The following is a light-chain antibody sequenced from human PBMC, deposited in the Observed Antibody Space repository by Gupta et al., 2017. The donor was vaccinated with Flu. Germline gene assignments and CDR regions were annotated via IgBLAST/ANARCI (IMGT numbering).Light chain of an antibody. J-gene: IGKJ2*01. CDR2: KAS. V-gene: IGKV1-5*03. CDR3: QQGAL. CDR1: QSISSW. Sequence: DIQMTQSPSTLSASVGDRVTITCRASQSISSWLAWYQQKPGKAPKLLIYKASSLESGVPSRFSGSGSGTEFTLTISSLQPDDFATYYCQQGALFGQGTKLEIK.